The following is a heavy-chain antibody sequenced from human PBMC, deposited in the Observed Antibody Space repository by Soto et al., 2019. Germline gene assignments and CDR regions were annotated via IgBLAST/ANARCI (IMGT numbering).Heavy chain of an antibody. CDR2: ISSSGTTI. CDR1: GFTFSDNY. D-gene: IGHD3-10*01. Sequence: QVQLVESGGGLVKPGGSLRLSCAASGFTFSDNYMSWIRQAPGKGLEWVSYISSSGTTIYYADSVKGRFTISRDNAKNSLYLQMDSLRAADTAVYYCVRAPYGFTSWFDSWGQGTLVTVSS. V-gene: IGHV3-11*01. J-gene: IGHJ5*01. CDR3: VRAPYGFTSWFDS.